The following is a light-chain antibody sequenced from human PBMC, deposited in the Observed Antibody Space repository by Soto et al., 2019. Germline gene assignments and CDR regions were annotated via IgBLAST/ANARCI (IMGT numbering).Light chain of an antibody. CDR3: ATWDDSLNAYV. J-gene: IGLJ1*01. CDR1: SSSIGSNA. V-gene: IGLV1-44*01. CDR2: SDN. Sequence: QSVLTQPPSASGTPGQRVTISCSGSSSSIGSNAVNWYQQLPGTAPKLLIYSDNHRPSGVPDRFSGSKSGTSASLAISGLQYEDEADYHCATWDDSLNAYVFGIGTKLTVL.